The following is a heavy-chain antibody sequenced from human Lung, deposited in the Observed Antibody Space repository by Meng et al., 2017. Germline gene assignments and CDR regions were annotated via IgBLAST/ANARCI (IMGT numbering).Heavy chain of an antibody. CDR2: ISDNGGST. CDR3: AIDRGYSSSTFVDH. V-gene: IGHV3-23*01. CDR1: GFRFSNYA. Sequence: EVQLLESGGDLVQPGGSLRLSCAGSGFRFSNYAMSWVRQAPGKGPEWVSAISDNGGSTHYRDSVKGRFTMSRDNSKNTLYLQMNSLRAEDTAVYYCAIDRGYSSSTFVDHWGQGTLVTVSS. D-gene: IGHD6-6*01. J-gene: IGHJ4*02.